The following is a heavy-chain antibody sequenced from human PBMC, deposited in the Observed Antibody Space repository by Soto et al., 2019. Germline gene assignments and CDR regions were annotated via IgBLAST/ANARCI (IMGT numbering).Heavy chain of an antibody. J-gene: IGHJ4*02. CDR1: GFIFSDYW. CDR3: ARARVDY. Sequence: EVQLVESGGGLVQPGGSLRLSCAVSGFIFSDYWMTWVRQAPGKGLEWVATISPEGSEKYYVDSLKGRFTISRDNAKNSLYLQMISLRAEATALYYCARARVDYWGRGNGITVPS. V-gene: IGHV3-7*03. CDR2: ISPEGSEK.